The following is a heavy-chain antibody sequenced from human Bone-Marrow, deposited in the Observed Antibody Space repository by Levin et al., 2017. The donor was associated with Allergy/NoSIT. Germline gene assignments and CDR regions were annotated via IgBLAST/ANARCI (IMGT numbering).Heavy chain of an antibody. D-gene: IGHD2-15*01. CDR3: ASGGRSLLSY. Sequence: PGASVKVSCAASGFTFSDYSMNWVRQAPGKGLEWVSYISSSSSTIYYTDSVKGRFTISRDNAKNSLYLQMNSLRAEDTAVYYCASGGRSLLSYWGQGTLVTVSS. CDR2: ISSSSSTI. CDR1: GFTFSDYS. J-gene: IGHJ4*02. V-gene: IGHV3-48*01.